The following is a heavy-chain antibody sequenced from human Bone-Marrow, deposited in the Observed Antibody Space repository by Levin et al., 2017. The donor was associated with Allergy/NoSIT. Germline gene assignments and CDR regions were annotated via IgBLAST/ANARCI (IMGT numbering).Heavy chain of an antibody. CDR3: ARQAVPAAMNGFDS. Sequence: PSETLSLTCTVSGTSISSFYWSWIRQPPGKGLEWIGYIYYSGSTNYSPSLKSRVSMSADMSRNQVYLTMSSVTAADTAVYYCARQAVPAAMNGFDSWGQGTLVTVSS. J-gene: IGHJ5*01. V-gene: IGHV4-59*08. D-gene: IGHD2-2*01. CDR2: IYYSGST. CDR1: GTSISSFY.